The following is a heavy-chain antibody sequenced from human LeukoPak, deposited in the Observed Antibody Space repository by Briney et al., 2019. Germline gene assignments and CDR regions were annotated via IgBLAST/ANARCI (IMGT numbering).Heavy chain of an antibody. J-gene: IGHJ4*02. V-gene: IGHV3-15*05. D-gene: IGHD3-10*01. CDR3: TTDLAITMIRGVIVY. Sequence: KPGGSLRLSCAASGFSFTNAWMTWVRQAPGKRLEWVGRIKSKADGETTDYAAPVKGRCTMSRDDSKATLYLQMNYVNTEDTAVYYCTTDLAITMIRGVIVYWGQGTLVTVSS. CDR1: GFSFTNAW. CDR2: IKSKADGETT.